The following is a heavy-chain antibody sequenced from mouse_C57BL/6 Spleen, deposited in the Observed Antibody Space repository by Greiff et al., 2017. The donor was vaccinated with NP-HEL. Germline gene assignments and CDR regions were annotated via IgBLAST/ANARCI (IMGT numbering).Heavy chain of an antibody. J-gene: IGHJ2*01. Sequence: EVKLMESEGGLVQPGSSMKLSCTASGFTFSDYYMAWVRQVPEKGLEWVANINYDGSSTYYLDSLKSRFIISRDNAKNILYLQMSSLKSEDTATYYCARWGTGTYDYFDYWGQGTTLTVSS. V-gene: IGHV5-16*01. D-gene: IGHD4-1*01. CDR2: INYDGSST. CDR1: GFTFSDYY. CDR3: ARWGTGTYDYFDY.